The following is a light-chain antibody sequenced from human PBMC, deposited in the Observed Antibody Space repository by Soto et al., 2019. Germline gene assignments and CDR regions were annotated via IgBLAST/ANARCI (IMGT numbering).Light chain of an antibody. V-gene: IGKV3-15*01. CDR1: QSVSSN. J-gene: IGKJ5*01. Sequence: EIVMTQSPATLSVSPGERYTLSCMASQSVSSNLAWYQQKPGQSPRLLIYGASTRATGIPARFSGSGSGTEFTLTISSLQSEDFAVYYCQPYNNWPLTFGQGTRLEIK. CDR2: GAS. CDR3: QPYNNWPLT.